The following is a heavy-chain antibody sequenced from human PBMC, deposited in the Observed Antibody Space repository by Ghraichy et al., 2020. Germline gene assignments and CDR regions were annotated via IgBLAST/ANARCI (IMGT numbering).Heavy chain of an antibody. J-gene: IGHJ4*02. CDR1: GFSFGDYA. CDR3: SREGGWGELLPY. CDR2: IRSKANGGTT. Sequence: GGSLRLSCTASGFSFGDYAMGWSRQAPGKGLEWVGFIRSKANGGTTDYAASVKGRFTISRDDSKNIAYLQMDSLKTEDTAVYYCSREGGWGELLPYWGQGALVTVSS. V-gene: IGHV3-49*03. D-gene: IGHD1-26*01.